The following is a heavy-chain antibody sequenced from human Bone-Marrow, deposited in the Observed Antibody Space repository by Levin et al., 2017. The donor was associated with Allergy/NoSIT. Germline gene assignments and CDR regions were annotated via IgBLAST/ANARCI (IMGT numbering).Heavy chain of an antibody. CDR1: GFTFNDYG. CDR2: INWRGGRT. D-gene: IGHD3/OR15-3a*01. CDR3: VSHRDTMNIHDCCDI. V-gene: IGHV3-20*04. Sequence: ETLSLTCSASGFTFNDYGMSWVRQAPGKGLEWVSVINWRGGRTGYADSVKGRLTISRDNANNSLYLQMNSLRVEDTALYYCVSHRDTMNIHDCCDICVEGTIFTVSS. J-gene: IGHJ3*02.